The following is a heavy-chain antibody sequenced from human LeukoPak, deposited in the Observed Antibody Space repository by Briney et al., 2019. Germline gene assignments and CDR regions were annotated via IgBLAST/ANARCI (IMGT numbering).Heavy chain of an antibody. CDR3: ARAAPSIQWAAAGTGFDY. CDR2: ISAYNGNT. J-gene: IGHJ4*02. D-gene: IGHD6-13*01. Sequence: GASVKVSCKASGYTFTSYGISWVRQAPGQGLEWMGWISAYNGNTNYAQKLQGRVTMTTDTSTSTAYMELRSLRSDDTAVYYCARAAPSIQWAAAGTGFDYWGQGTLVTVSS. V-gene: IGHV1-18*01. CDR1: GYTFTSYG.